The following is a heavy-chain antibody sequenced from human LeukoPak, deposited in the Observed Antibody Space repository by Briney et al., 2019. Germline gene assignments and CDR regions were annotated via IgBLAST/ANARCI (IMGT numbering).Heavy chain of an antibody. CDR1: GYSLTELS. J-gene: IGHJ4*02. D-gene: IGHD3-22*01. CDR2: FDPEDGET. V-gene: IGHV1-24*01. Sequence: EASVKVSCKVSGYSLTELSMQWVRQAPGKGLEWMGGFDPEDGETIYAQKFQGRVTMTEDTSIDAAYMELSSLRSEDTAVYYCSTDRYYDSSGYYSDYWGQGTLVTVSS. CDR3: STDRYYDSSGYYSDY.